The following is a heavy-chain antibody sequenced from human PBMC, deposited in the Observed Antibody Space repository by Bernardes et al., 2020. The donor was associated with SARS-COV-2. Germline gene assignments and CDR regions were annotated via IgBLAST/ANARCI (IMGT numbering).Heavy chain of an antibody. J-gene: IGHJ6*02. V-gene: IGHV4-39*01. CDR3: VGSSCGRDCYTGGFMSWDYGMDV. D-gene: IGHD2-21*02. CDR2: IYSSGTT. CDR1: GGSISNSNYY. Sequence: SETLSLTCTVSGGSISNSNYYWVWIRQPPGKGLEWIGSIYSSGTTYKNPSLQSRITKSIDTSNNQFSLRLTSVTAADTAVYYCVGSSCGRDCYTGGFMSWDYGMDVWGQGTTVTVSS.